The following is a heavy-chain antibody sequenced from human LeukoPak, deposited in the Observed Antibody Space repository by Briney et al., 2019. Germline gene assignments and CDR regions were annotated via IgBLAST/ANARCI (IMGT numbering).Heavy chain of an antibody. Sequence: SETLSLTCTVSGYSISSGYYWGWIRQPPGKGLKWIGSIYHSGSTYYNPSLKSRVTISVDTSKNQFSLKLSSVTAADTAVYYCARVRAYSGSYLFDYWGQGTLVTVSS. D-gene: IGHD1-26*01. CDR1: GYSISSGYY. J-gene: IGHJ4*02. V-gene: IGHV4-38-2*02. CDR2: IYHSGST. CDR3: ARVRAYSGSYLFDY.